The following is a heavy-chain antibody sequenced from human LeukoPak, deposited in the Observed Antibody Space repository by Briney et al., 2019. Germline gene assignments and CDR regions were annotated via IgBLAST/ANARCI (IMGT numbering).Heavy chain of an antibody. J-gene: IGHJ4*02. CDR2: IYYSGST. CDR1: GGSISSSSYY. D-gene: IGHD2-21*02. V-gene: IGHV4-39*01. Sequence: SETLSLTCTVSGGSISSSSYYWGWFRQPPGKGLEWIGSIYYSGSTYYNPSLKSRVTISVDTSKNQFSLKLTSVTAADTAVYYCARHGHHGDHDYWGQGTLVTVSS. CDR3: ARHGHHGDHDY.